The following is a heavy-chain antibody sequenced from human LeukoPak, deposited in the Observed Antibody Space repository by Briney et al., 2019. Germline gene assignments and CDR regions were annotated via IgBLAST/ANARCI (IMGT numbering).Heavy chain of an antibody. CDR2: IKSKTDGGTT. Sequence: GGSLRLSCAASGFTFSSYGMHWVRQAPGKGLEWVGRIKSKTDGGTTDYAAPVKGRFTISRDDSKNMVYLQMNSLKTEDTAVYYCTTRKYYDSSGFDYWGQGILVTVSS. D-gene: IGHD3-22*01. J-gene: IGHJ4*02. CDR1: GFTFSSYG. CDR3: TTRKYYDSSGFDY. V-gene: IGHV3-15*01.